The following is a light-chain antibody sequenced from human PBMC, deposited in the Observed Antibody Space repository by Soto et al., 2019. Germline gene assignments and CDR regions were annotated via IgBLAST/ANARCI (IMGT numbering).Light chain of an antibody. Sequence: QSVLTQPASVSGCPGQTITISCTGTSKDVGGYNYVSWYQKHPGKAPKLKIYDVNKRPPGVSNRFSGSKSGNTASLTISGIQTEDEADYYCSSYSNTSTLYVFGTGTKVTVL. CDR2: DVN. V-gene: IGLV2-14*01. J-gene: IGLJ1*01. CDR3: SSYSNTSTLYV. CDR1: SKDVGGYNY.